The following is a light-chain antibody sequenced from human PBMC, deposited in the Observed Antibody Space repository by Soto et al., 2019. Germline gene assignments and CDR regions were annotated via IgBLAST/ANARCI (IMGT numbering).Light chain of an antibody. V-gene: IGKV3-15*01. J-gene: IGKJ5*01. CDR1: QSVSSN. CDR3: QQYGSSGGIT. Sequence: EIVMTQSPATLSVSPGDRATLSCRASQSVSSNLAWYQQRPGQAPRLLIYGASTRATGIPARFSGSGSGTDFTLTISRLEPEDSAMYYCQQYGSSGGITFGHGTRLEIK. CDR2: GAS.